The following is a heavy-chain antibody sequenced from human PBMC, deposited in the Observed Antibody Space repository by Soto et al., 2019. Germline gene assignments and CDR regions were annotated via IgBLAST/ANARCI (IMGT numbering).Heavy chain of an antibody. CDR2: INPNSGGT. CDR1: GYTFTGYY. D-gene: IGHD2-21*02. CDR3: ARALTTIGYYYYGMDV. Sequence: QVQLVQSGAEVKKPGASVKVSCKASGYTFTGYYMHWVRQAPGQGLEWMGWINPNSGGTNYAQKFQGWVTMTRDTSISTAYRELSRLRSDDTAVYYCARALTTIGYYYYGMDVWGQGTTVTVSS. V-gene: IGHV1-2*04. J-gene: IGHJ6*02.